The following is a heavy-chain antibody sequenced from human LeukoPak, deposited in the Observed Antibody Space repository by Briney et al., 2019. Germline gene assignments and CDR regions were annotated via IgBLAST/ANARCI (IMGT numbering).Heavy chain of an antibody. D-gene: IGHD3-22*01. CDR2: IIPIFGTA. V-gene: IGHV1-69*06. Sequence: WASVKVSCKASGGTFSSYAISWVRQAPGQGLEWMGGIIPIFGTANYAQKFQGRVTITADKSTSTAYMELSSLRSEDTAVYYCARGDSDYYDSSGYYYDNWFDPWGQGTLVTVSS. CDR1: GGTFSSYA. J-gene: IGHJ5*02. CDR3: ARGDSDYYDSSGYYYDNWFDP.